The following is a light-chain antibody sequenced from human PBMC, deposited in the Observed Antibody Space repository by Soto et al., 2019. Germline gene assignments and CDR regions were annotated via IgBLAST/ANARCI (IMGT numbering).Light chain of an antibody. CDR2: EAS. Sequence: EIVMTQSPATLSVSPGERATLSCRASQRLVGNLAWFQHKPGQAPRLLLYEASTRATGVPARFSGSGSRTDFTLTITSVQAEDVAVYYCQQYYSSLAITFGQGTRLEIK. CDR1: QRLVGN. CDR3: QQYYSSLAIT. J-gene: IGKJ5*01. V-gene: IGKV3-15*01.